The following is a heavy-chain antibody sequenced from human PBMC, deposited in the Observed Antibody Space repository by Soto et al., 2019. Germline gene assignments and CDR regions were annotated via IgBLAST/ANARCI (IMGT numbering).Heavy chain of an antibody. CDR3: ARGMTPPGAPAWYYFDS. CDR2: FSLSGTT. CDR1: GASITGSSY. D-gene: IGHD2-8*02. Sequence: WGTLSLTCTVSGASITGSSYWSWIRQPAGKGLEWIGRFSLSGTTNYNPSLRSRVTMSADVSKNQFSLRLTSVTAADTALYYCARGMTPPGAPAWYYFDSWGQGTLVTVSS. V-gene: IGHV4-4*07. J-gene: IGHJ4*02.